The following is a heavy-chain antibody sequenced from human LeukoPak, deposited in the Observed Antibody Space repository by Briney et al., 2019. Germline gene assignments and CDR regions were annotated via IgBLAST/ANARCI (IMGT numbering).Heavy chain of an antibody. J-gene: IGHJ3*02. CDR3: ARAAHDYGVVGGAFDI. CDR1: GFTFSSYA. CDR2: ISGSGGST. V-gene: IGHV3-23*01. D-gene: IGHD4-17*01. Sequence: GGSLRLSCAASGFTFSSYAMSWVRQAPGKGLEWVSAISGSGGSTYYADSVKGRFTISRENAKNSLYLQMNSLRAGDTAVYYCARAAHDYGVVGGAFDIWGQGTMVTVSS.